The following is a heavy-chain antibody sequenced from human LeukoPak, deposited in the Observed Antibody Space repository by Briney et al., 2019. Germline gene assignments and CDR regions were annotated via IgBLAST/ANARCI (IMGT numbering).Heavy chain of an antibody. V-gene: IGHV4-59*08. CDR2: IYYSGST. CDR3: ARVTRAVAVFDY. CDR1: GGSISSYY. Sequence: NASETLSLTCTVSGGSISSYYWSWIRQPPGKGLEWIGYIYYSGSTNYNPSLKSRVTISVDTSKNQFSLKLSSVTAADTAVYYCARVTRAVAVFDYWGQGTLVTVSS. D-gene: IGHD6-19*01. J-gene: IGHJ4*02.